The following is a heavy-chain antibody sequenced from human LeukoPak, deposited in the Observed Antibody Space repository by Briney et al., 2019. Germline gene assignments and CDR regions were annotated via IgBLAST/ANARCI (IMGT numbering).Heavy chain of an antibody. D-gene: IGHD5-12*01. Sequence: ASVKVSCKASGGTSSSYAISWVRQAPGQGLEWMGGIIPIFGTANYAQKFQGRVTITADESTSTAYMELSSLRSEDTAVYYCARYSGYEGNWFDPWGQGTLVTVSS. CDR3: ARYSGYEGNWFDP. V-gene: IGHV1-69*01. J-gene: IGHJ5*02. CDR2: IIPIFGTA. CDR1: GGTSSSYA.